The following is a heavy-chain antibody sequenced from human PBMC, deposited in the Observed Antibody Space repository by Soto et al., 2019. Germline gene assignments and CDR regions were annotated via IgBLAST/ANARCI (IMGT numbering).Heavy chain of an antibody. CDR2: IYYSWST. D-gene: IGHD2-2*01. J-gene: IGHJ6*02. Sequence: SETLSLTCTVSGGSISSSSYYLGWIRQPPGKGLEWIGSIYYSWSTYYNPSLKSRVTISVDTSKNQFSLKLSSVTAADTAVYYCARIVVPAATTPLYYYYGMEVWGQGTTVTVSS. V-gene: IGHV4-39*01. CDR1: GGSISSSSYY. CDR3: ARIVVPAATTPLYYYYGMEV.